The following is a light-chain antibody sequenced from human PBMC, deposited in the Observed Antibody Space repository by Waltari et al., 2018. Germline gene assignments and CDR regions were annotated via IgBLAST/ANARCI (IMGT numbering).Light chain of an antibody. CDR1: KLGDKY. CDR3: QAWDSSTRPHVV. J-gene: IGLJ2*01. CDR2: QDI. V-gene: IGLV3-1*01. Sequence: SYELTQPPSVSVSPGQTASITCSGDKLGDKYACWYQQKPGQSPVLVIYQDIKRPSWIPWRFSGSNSGNTATLTISGTQAMDEADYYCQAWDSSTRPHVVFGGGTKLTVL.